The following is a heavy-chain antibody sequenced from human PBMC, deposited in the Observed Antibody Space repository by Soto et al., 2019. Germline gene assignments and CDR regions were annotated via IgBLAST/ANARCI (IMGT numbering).Heavy chain of an antibody. J-gene: IGHJ4*02. D-gene: IGHD6-19*01. CDR3: ARDVSIAVAGTGFDY. Sequence: ASVKVSCKASGYTFTSYAMHWVRQAPGQRLEWMGWINAGNGNTKYSQKFQGRVTITRDTSASTAYMELSSLRSEDTAVYYCARDVSIAVAGTGFDYWGQGTLVTVSS. V-gene: IGHV1-3*01. CDR2: INAGNGNT. CDR1: GYTFTSYA.